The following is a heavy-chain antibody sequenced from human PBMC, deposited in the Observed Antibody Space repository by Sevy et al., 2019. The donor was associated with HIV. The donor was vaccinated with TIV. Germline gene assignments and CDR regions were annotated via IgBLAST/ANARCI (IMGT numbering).Heavy chain of an antibody. D-gene: IGHD5-18*01. J-gene: IGHJ4*02. Sequence: GGSLRLSCAASGFSFSSYALHWVRQAPGKGLEYVSAISSNGGSTYYADSVKGRFTISRENSKNKLYLQMGSLRVEDMAVYYWAREGVGGYSYSLDYWGQGTLVTVSS. CDR2: ISSNGGST. CDR1: GFSFSSYA. V-gene: IGHV3-64*02. CDR3: AREGVGGYSYSLDY.